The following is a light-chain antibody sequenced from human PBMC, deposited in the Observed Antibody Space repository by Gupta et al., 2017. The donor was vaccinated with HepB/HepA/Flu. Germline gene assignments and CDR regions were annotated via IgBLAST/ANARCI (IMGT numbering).Light chain of an antibody. V-gene: IGKV1-8*01. CDR2: AAS. Sequence: AIRMTQSPSSFSASTGDRVTITCRASQGISSYLAWYQQKPGKAPKLQIYAASTLQSGVPSRFSGSGSGTDFTLTISCLQSEDFATYYCQQYYSYPCSFGQGTKLEIK. J-gene: IGKJ2*04. CDR1: QGISSY. CDR3: QQYYSYPCS.